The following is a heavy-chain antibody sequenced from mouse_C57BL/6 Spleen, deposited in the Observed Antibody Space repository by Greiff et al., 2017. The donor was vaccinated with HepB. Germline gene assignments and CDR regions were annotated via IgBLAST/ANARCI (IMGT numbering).Heavy chain of an antibody. V-gene: IGHV2-6-1*01. CDR3: ARHHYDYEGVFAY. Sequence: VKLMESGPGLVAPSQSLSITCTVSGFSLTSYGVHWVRQPPGKGLEWLVVIWSDGSTTYNSALKSRLSISKDNSKSQVFLKMNSLQTDDTAMYYCARHHYDYEGVFAYWGQGTLVTVSA. CDR1: GFSLTSYG. J-gene: IGHJ3*01. D-gene: IGHD2-4*01. CDR2: IWSDGST.